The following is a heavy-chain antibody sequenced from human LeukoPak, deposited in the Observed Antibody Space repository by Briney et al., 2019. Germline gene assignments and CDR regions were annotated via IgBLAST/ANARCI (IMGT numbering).Heavy chain of an antibody. CDR2: IYYSGST. V-gene: IGHV4-31*03. Sequence: KPSQTLSLTCTVSGGSISSGGYYWSWIRQHPGKGLEWIGYIYYSGSTCYNPSLKSRVTISVDTSRNQFSLKLSSVTAADTAVYYCARVGAPKYCSGGSCYWFDPWGQGTLVTVSS. J-gene: IGHJ5*02. CDR3: ARVGAPKYCSGGSCYWFDP. D-gene: IGHD2-15*01. CDR1: GGSISSGGYY.